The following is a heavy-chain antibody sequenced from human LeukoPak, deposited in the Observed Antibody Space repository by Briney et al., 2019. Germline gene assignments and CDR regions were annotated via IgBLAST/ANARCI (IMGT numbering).Heavy chain of an antibody. D-gene: IGHD4-17*01. CDR2: IYYSGST. CDR1: GWPLHRYY. J-gene: IGHJ2*01. V-gene: IGHV4-59*12. Sequence: SETLSLTCTVSGWPLHRYYRGLIRQPPGKGLEGVGYIYYSGSTNYNPSLKSRVSISVDTSKNQFSLKLSSVTAADTAVYYCARAGDYGDYWYFDLWGRGTLVTVSS. CDR3: ARAGDYGDYWYFDL.